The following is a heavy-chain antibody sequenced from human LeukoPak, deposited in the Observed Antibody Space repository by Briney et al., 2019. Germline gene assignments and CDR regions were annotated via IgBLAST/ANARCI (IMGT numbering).Heavy chain of an antibody. V-gene: IGHV3-33*06. CDR3: ANNFDY. Sequence: GGSLRLSCAASGFTFSNYGMHWVRQAPGKGLEWVAVIWHDGSNKYYADSVKGRFTISRDNSKNMLYLQMNSLRAEDTDVYYCANNFDYWGQGTLVTVSS. J-gene: IGHJ4*02. CDR1: GFTFSNYG. CDR2: IWHDGSNK.